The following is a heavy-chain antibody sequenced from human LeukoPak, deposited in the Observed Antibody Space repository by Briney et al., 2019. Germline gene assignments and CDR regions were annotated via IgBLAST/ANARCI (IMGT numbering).Heavy chain of an antibody. D-gene: IGHD6-13*01. CDR1: GGTFSSYA. V-gene: IGHV1-69*01. CDR2: TIPIFGTA. Sequence: WASVKVSCKASGGTFSSYAISWVRQAPGQGLEWMGGTIPIFGTANYAQKFQGRVTITADESTSTAYMELSSLRSEDTAVYYCARDPLPGYSSSWTVDYWGQGTLVTVSS. J-gene: IGHJ4*02. CDR3: ARDPLPGYSSSWTVDY.